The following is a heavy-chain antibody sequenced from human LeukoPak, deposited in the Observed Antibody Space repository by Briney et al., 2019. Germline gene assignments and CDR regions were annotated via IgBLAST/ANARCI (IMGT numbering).Heavy chain of an antibody. V-gene: IGHV3-23*01. CDR2: INKNGDSA. J-gene: IGHJ4*02. Sequence: GGSLRLSCVASGLTFDDYYMSWVRQAPGAGLEWVSGINKNGDSAYYADSVKGRFTISRDNSKNTPFLQINSLRAEDTAIYYCAKDIHNWGSDYWGQGTLVTVSS. CDR1: GLTFDDYY. CDR3: AKDIHNWGSDY. D-gene: IGHD3-16*01.